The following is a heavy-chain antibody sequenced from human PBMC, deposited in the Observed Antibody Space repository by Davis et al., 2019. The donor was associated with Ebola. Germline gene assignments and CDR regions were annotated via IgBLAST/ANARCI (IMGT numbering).Heavy chain of an antibody. D-gene: IGHD2-21*01. CDR3: AREETRGSIAGWFDP. CDR2: IYHSGSI. CDR1: GGSISSGGYS. Sequence: LRLSCAVSGGSISSGGYSWNWIRQPPGKGLEWIGYIYHSGSIYYNPSLKSRVTISVDRSKNQFSVRLSSLTAADTALYYCAREETRGSIAGWFDPWGQGTLVTVSS. V-gene: IGHV4-30-2*01. J-gene: IGHJ5*02.